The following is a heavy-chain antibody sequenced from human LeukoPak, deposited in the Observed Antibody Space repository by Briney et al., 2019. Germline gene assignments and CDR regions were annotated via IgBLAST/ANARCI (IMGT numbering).Heavy chain of an antibody. CDR3: ARLSYSSSYFDY. Sequence: SETLSLTCTVSGGSISSSSYYWGWIRQPPGKGLGWIGSIYYSGSTNYNPSLKSRVTISVDTSKNQFSLKLSSVTAADTAVYYCARLSYSSSYFDYWGQGTLVTVSS. CDR2: IYYSGST. V-gene: IGHV4-39*07. J-gene: IGHJ4*02. CDR1: GGSISSSSYY. D-gene: IGHD6-6*01.